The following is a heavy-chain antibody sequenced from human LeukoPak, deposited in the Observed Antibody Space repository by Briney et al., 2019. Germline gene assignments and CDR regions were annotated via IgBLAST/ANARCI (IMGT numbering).Heavy chain of an antibody. CDR2: INHSGST. CDR3: ARGRRLGYCSSTSCYGRYI. J-gene: IGHJ4*02. D-gene: IGHD2-2*01. Sequence: SETLSLTCAVYGGSFSGYYWSWIRQPPGKGLEWIGEINHSGSTNYNPSLKSRVTISVDTSKNQFSLKLSSVTAAVTAVYYCARGRRLGYCSSTSCYGRYIWGQGTLVTVSS. V-gene: IGHV4-34*01. CDR1: GGSFSGYY.